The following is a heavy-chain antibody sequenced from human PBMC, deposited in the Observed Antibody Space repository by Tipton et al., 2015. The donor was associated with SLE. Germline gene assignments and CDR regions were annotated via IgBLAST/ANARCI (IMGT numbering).Heavy chain of an antibody. Sequence: TLSLTCTVSGGSISSGSYYWSWIRQPAGKGLEWIGRIYTSGSTNYNPSLKSRVTISVDTSKNQFSLKLSSVTAADTAVYYCARGSPDAFDIWGQGTMVTGSS. CDR2: IYTSGST. J-gene: IGHJ3*02. CDR3: ARGSPDAFDI. V-gene: IGHV4-61*02. CDR1: GGSISSGSYY.